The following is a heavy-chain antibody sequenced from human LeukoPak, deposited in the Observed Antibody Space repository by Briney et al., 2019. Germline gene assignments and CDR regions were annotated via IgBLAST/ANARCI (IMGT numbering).Heavy chain of an antibody. D-gene: IGHD3-10*01. J-gene: IGHJ4*02. CDR3: ARVDYYGSGSYYSESYYFDH. Sequence: SETLSLTCTVSGGSISSGGYYWSWIRQHPGKGLEWIGYIYYSGSTYYNPSLKSRVTISVDTSKNQFSLKLSSVTAADAAVYYCARVDYYGSGSYYSESYYFDHWGQGTLVTVSS. CDR2: IYYSGST. V-gene: IGHV4-31*03. CDR1: GGSISSGGYY.